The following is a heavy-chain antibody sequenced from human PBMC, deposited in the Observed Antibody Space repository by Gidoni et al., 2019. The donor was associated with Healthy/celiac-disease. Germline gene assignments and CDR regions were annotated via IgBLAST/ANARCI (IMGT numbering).Heavy chain of an antibody. V-gene: IGHV3-13*01. CDR3: ARLARGPERVGAFDI. D-gene: IGHD1-1*01. J-gene: IGHJ3*02. CDR2: IGTAGDT. Sequence: EVQLVESGGGLVQPGGSLRLSCAASGFTFSSYDMHWGRQATGKGLEWVSAIGTAGDTYYPGSVKGRFTISRENAKNSLYLQMNSLIAEDTAVYYCARLARGPERVGAFDIWGQGTMVTVSS. CDR1: GFTFSSYD.